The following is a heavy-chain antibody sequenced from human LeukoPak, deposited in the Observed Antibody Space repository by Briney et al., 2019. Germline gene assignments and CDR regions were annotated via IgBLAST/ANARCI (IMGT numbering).Heavy chain of an antibody. J-gene: IGHJ4*02. Sequence: GGSLRLSCAASIFTFSSYSMNWVRQAPGKGLEWVSSISSSRSYIYYADSVKGRFTISRDNAKNSLYLQMDSLRAEDTAVYYCAKGHCSSTSCYGTGFDYWGQGTLVTVPS. D-gene: IGHD2-2*01. CDR3: AKGHCSSTSCYGTGFDY. V-gene: IGHV3-21*01. CDR2: ISSSRSYI. CDR1: IFTFSSYS.